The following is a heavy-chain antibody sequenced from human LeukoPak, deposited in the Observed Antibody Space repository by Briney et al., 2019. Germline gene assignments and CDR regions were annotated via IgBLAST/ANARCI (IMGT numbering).Heavy chain of an antibody. CDR3: AKRGYYDILTGYSDDAFDI. CDR2: ISGSGGST. CDR1: GFTFSSYA. V-gene: IGHV3-23*01. D-gene: IGHD3-9*01. Sequence: GGSLRLSCAASGFTFSSYAMSWVRQAPGKGLECVSAISGSGGSTYYADSEKGRFTISRDNSKNTLYLQMNSLRAEDTAVYYCAKRGYYDILTGYSDDAFDIWGQGTMVTVSS. J-gene: IGHJ3*02.